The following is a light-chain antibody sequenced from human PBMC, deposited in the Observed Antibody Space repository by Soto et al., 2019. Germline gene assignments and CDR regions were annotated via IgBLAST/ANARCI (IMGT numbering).Light chain of an antibody. CDR3: QQSYSTPSIT. CDR2: AAS. J-gene: IGKJ5*01. Sequence: DIQMTQSPSSLSAFVGARVTITCRASESISRHLNWYQQKPGKAPKLLIYAASSLQNGVPSRFSGGGSGTDFTLTISNLQPADFATYYCQQSYSTPSITFGQGTRLEIK. CDR1: ESISRH. V-gene: IGKV1-39*01.